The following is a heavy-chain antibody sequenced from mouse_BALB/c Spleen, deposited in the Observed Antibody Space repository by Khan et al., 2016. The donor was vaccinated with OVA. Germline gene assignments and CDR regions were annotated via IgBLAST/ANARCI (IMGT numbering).Heavy chain of an antibody. V-gene: IGHV9-3-1*01. Sequence: QIQLVQSGPELKKPGETVKISCKASGYTFTNFGMNWVKQAPGKGLEWMGWINTHTGEPIYADDFKGRVAFSLETSASTAYLQINNLKNEDSAIFYCARPPYFYYTLAYWGQGTSVTVSS. J-gene: IGHJ4*01. CDR2: INTHTGEP. CDR3: ARPPYFYYTLAY. D-gene: IGHD2-10*01. CDR1: GYTFTNFG.